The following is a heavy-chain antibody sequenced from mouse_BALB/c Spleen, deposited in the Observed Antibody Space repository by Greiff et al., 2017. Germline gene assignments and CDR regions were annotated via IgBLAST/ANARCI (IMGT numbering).Heavy chain of an antibody. CDR1: GFTFSSYG. V-gene: IGHV5-6*01. CDR3: ARHRTGSYYFDY. D-gene: IGHD4-1*01. CDR2: ISSGGSYT. J-gene: IGHJ2*01. Sequence: EVMLVESGGDLVKPGGSLKLSCAASGFTFSSYGMSWVRQTPDKRLEWVATISSGGSYTYYPDSVKGRFTISRDNAKNTLYLQMSSLKSEDTAMYYCARHRTGSYYFDYWGQGTTLTVSS.